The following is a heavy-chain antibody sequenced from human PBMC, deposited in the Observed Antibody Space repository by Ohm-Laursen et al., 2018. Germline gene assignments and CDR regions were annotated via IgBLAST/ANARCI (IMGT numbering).Heavy chain of an antibody. V-gene: IGHV3-33*01. CDR1: GFTFSSYG. D-gene: IGHD6-6*01. Sequence: SLRLSCAASGFTFSSYGMGWVRQAPGKGLEWVAVIWYDGSNKYYADSVKGRFTISRDDSKNMVYLQMNSLRAEDTAMYYCARGYSTSSVLDYWGQGTLVTVSS. CDR2: IWYDGSNK. CDR3: ARGYSTSSVLDY. J-gene: IGHJ4*02.